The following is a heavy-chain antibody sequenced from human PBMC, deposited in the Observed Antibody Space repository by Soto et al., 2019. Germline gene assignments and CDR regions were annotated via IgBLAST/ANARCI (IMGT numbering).Heavy chain of an antibody. J-gene: IGHJ3*02. V-gene: IGHV3-23*01. CDR2: ISGSGGST. CDR1: GFTLSSYA. Sequence: EVQLLESGGGLVQPGGSLRLSCAASGFTLSSYAMSWVRQAPGKGLEWVSAISGSGGSTYYADSVKGRFTISRDNSKNTLYLQMNSLRAEDTAVYYCAKVQQPYDAFDIWGQGTMVTVSS. CDR3: AKVQQPYDAFDI. D-gene: IGHD6-13*01.